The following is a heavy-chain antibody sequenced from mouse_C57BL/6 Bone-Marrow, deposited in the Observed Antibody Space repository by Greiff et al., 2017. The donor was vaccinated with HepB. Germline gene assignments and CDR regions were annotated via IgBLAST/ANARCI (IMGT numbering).Heavy chain of an antibody. J-gene: IGHJ3*01. V-gene: IGHV5-12*01. CDR1: GFTFSDYY. CDR2: ISNGGGST. Sequence: EVKVVESGGGLVQPGGSLKLSCAASGFTFSDYYMYWVRQTPEKRLEWVAYISNGGGSTYYPDTVKGRFTISRDNAKNTLYLQMSRLKSEDTAMYYCARQSFAYWGQGTLVTVSA. CDR3: ARQSFAY.